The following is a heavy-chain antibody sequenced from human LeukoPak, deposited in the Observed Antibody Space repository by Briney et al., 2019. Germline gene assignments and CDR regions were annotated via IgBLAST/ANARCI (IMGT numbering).Heavy chain of an antibody. CDR2: IYYSGST. CDR1: GGSISSYY. V-gene: IGHV4-59*01. J-gene: IGHJ4*02. Sequence: SETLSLTCTVSGGSISSYYWSWIRQPPGKGLEWIGYIYYSGSTNYNPSLKSRVTISVDTSKNQFSLKLSSVTAADTAVYYCARDFDYWGQGTLVTVSS. CDR3: ARDFDY.